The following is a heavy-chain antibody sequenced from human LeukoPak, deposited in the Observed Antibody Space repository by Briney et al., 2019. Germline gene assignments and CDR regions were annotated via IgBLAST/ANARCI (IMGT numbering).Heavy chain of an antibody. V-gene: IGHV3-23*01. Sequence: GGSLRLSCAASGFTFSSYAMNWVRQAPGRGLEWVSGFSGRGGTTYYADSVKGRFTISRDNSKNTLYVQMNSLRAEDTAVYYCANGNRCTSPNCLGYYYFYMDVWGKGTTVTVSS. CDR2: FSGRGGTT. D-gene: IGHD2-8*01. CDR1: GFTFSSYA. CDR3: ANGNRCTSPNCLGYYYFYMDV. J-gene: IGHJ6*03.